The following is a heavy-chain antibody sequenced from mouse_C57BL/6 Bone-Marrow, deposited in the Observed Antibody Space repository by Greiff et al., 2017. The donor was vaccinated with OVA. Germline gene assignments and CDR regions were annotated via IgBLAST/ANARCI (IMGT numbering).Heavy chain of an antibody. CDR3: TTGSMIYYGNYNAMDY. Sequence: EVQLQQSGAELVRPGASVKLSCTASGFNIKDDYMHWVKQRPEQGLEWIGWIDPENGDTEYASKFPGKATITADTYSRTDYLQLSSLSSVDTAVYYCTTGSMIYYGNYNAMDYWGQGTSVTGSS. CDR2: IDPENGDT. V-gene: IGHV14-4*01. J-gene: IGHJ4*01. CDR1: GFNIKDDY. D-gene: IGHD2-1*01.